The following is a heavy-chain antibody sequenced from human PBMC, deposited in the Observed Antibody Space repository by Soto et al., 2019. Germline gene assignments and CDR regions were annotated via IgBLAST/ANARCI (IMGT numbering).Heavy chain of an antibody. CDR3: ARAFSGSYPNFDY. D-gene: IGHD1-26*01. V-gene: IGHV3-30*09. Sequence: GGSLRLSCLASGFIFRSYAMHWVRRAPGKGLEWVAVITYDGANGYYADSVRGRFAISRDNSKSTLFLQMNSLRPEDTAVYYCARAFSGSYPNFDYWGQGTLVTVSS. J-gene: IGHJ4*02. CDR1: GFIFRSYA. CDR2: ITYDGANG.